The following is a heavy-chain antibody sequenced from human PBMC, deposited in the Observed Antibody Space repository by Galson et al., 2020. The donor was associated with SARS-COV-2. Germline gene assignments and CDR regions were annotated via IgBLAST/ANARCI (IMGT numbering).Heavy chain of an antibody. D-gene: IGHD2-15*01. Sequence: SETLSLTCTVSGGSISSSSYYRGWIRQPPGKGLEWIGSIYYSGSTYYNPSLKSRVTISVDTSKNQFSLKLSSVTAADTAVYYCARCVLVVRQPGPLFDLWGRGTLVTVSS. J-gene: IGHJ2*01. V-gene: IGHV4-39*07. CDR3: ARCVLVVRQPGPLFDL. CDR1: GGSISSSSYY. CDR2: IYYSGST.